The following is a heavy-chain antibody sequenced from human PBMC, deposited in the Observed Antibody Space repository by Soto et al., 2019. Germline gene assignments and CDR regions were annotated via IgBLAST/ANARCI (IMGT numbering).Heavy chain of an antibody. CDR3: ARAGGSVDTAMVSPETYYFDY. J-gene: IGHJ4*02. CDR1: GGTFSSYA. D-gene: IGHD5-18*01. Sequence: ASVKVSCKASGGTFSSYAISWVLQAPGQGLEWMGGIIPIFGTANYAQKFQGRVTITADESTSTAYMELSSLRSEDTAVYYCARAGGSVDTAMVSPETYYFDYWGQGTLVTVSS. V-gene: IGHV1-69*13. CDR2: IIPIFGTA.